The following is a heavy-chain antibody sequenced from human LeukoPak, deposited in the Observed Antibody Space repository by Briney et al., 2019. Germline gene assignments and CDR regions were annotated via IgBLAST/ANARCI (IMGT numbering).Heavy chain of an antibody. V-gene: IGHV1-46*01. Sequence: ASVKVSRKASGYTFTSYYMHWVRQAPGQGLEWMGIINSSGGSTSYAQKFQGRVTMTRDTSTSTVYMELSSLRSEDTAVYYCARPSKAGYSSSWYGFWGQGTLVTVSS. CDR3: ARPSKAGYSSSWYGF. CDR2: INSSGGST. D-gene: IGHD6-13*01. J-gene: IGHJ4*02. CDR1: GYTFTSYY.